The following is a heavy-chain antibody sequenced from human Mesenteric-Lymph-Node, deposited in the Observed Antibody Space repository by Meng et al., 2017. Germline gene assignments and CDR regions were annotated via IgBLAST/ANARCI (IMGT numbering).Heavy chain of an antibody. CDR1: GDSIGSNW. CDR3: LRGSGGSV. V-gene: IGHV4-4*02. J-gene: IGHJ1*01. CDR2: IHHSGTT. D-gene: IGHD3-10*01. Sequence: VRLQEPGPGLVKPSGTLSLTCAVSGDSIGSNWWSWVRQSPGEGLEWIGEIHHSGTTDYNPSLKSRVTISVDKSKNQLSLKLTSVTAADTAVYHCLRGSGGSVWGQGTLVTVSS.